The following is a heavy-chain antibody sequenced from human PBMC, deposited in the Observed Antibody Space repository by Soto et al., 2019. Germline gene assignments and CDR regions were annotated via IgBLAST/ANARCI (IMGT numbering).Heavy chain of an antibody. CDR3: ANNAGVANWFDP. D-gene: IGHD7-27*01. V-gene: IGHV4-31*03. Sequence: SETLSLTCTVSGGSISSGGYYWSWIRQHPGKGLEWIGYIYYSGSTYYNPSLKSRVTISVDTSKNQFSLKLSAVTAADTAVYCCANNAGVANWFDPWGQGTLVTVSS. J-gene: IGHJ5*02. CDR2: IYYSGST. CDR1: GGSISSGGYY.